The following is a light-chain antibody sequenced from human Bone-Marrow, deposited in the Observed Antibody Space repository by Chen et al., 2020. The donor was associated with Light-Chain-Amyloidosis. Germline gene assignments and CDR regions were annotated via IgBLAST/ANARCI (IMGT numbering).Light chain of an antibody. CDR3: QNYNSAPRA. CDR2: AAT. Sequence: DIQMTQSPSSLSASVGDRVTITCRASKGIASYLAWYQQKPGKVPKLLIYAATTLQSGVPSRFSGSGSGADFTLTISSLQPEDVATYYCQNYNSAPRAFGPGTKVEI. CDR1: KGIASY. V-gene: IGKV1-27*01. J-gene: IGKJ1*01.